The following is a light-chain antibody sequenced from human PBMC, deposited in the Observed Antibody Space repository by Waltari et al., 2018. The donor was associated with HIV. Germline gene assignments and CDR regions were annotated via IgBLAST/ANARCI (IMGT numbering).Light chain of an antibody. CDR2: SNN. J-gene: IGLJ3*02. V-gene: IGLV1-44*01. CDR1: RSNLGRNI. Sequence: QPVLTQPPSASGTPGQGVTISCSGTRSNLGRNILNWYQQLPGTAPKLLIYSNNQRPSGVPDRFSGSKSGTSASLAISGLQSEDEADYYCAAWDDSLNGWVFGGGTKLTVL. CDR3: AAWDDSLNGWV.